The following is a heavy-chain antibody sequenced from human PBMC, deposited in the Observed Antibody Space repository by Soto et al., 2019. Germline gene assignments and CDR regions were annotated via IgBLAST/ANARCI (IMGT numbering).Heavy chain of an antibody. J-gene: IGHJ5*02. CDR1: GGSFSGYY. D-gene: IGHD2-15*01. V-gene: IGHV4-34*01. CDR3: VILRCGGSCYPDYNWFDP. Sequence: PSETLSLTCAVYGGSFSGYYWSWIRQPPGKGLKWIGEINHSGSTNYNPSLKSRVTISVDTSKNLFSLQLSSVTVADTAVYYFVILRCGGSCYPDYNWFDPWGQGTLVTVSS. CDR2: INHSGST.